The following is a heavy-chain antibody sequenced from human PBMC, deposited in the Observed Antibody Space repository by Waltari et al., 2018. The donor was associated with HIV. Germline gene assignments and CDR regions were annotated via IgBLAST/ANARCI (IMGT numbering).Heavy chain of an antibody. D-gene: IGHD3-10*01. V-gene: IGHV3-53*01. CDR2: MYFGGTT. CDR1: GFLVSTNQ. Sequence: EVQLVESGGGLIQPGGSLRLSCAASGFLVSTNQRNWVRQAPGKGLEWVSLMYFGGTTFYADSVKGRFTISRDTIKNTMYLQMDSLRAEDTAVYYCARDPVDGSGSYRMDVWGQGTTVTVSS. J-gene: IGHJ6*02. CDR3: ARDPVDGSGSYRMDV.